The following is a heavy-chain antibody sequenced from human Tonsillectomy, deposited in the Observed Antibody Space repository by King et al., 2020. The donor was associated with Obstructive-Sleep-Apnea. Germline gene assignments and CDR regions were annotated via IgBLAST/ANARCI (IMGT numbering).Heavy chain of an antibody. CDR3: ARDPRCSSTSCPYYYYGMDV. CDR1: GVTFSSYD. J-gene: IGHJ6*02. V-gene: IGHV3-23*04. Sequence: VQLVGSGGGLVQPGGSLRLPCAASGVTFSSYDMSWVRQAPGKGLEWVSVISGSGGSTYYADSVKGLFTISRDNSKNTLYLQMNSLGAEETAVYYCARDPRCSSTSCPYYYYGMDVWGQGTTVTVSS. D-gene: IGHD2-2*01. CDR2: ISGSGGST.